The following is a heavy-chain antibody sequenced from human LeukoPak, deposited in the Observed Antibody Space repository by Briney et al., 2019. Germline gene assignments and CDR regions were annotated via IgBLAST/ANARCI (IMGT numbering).Heavy chain of an antibody. CDR2: ISYDGSNK. CDR1: GFSFSEYS. CDR3: AKDRAITVAGTGLDY. J-gene: IGHJ4*02. Sequence: GGSLRLSCAASGFSFSEYSMHWVRQAPGKGLEWVAIISYDGSNKRYADSVKGRFTISRDNSKDTLYLQMNSLGTEDTAVYFCAKDRAITVAGTGLDYWGQGALATASS. V-gene: IGHV3-30-3*01. D-gene: IGHD6-19*01.